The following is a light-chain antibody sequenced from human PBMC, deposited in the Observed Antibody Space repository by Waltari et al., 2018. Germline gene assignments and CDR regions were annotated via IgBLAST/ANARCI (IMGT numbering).Light chain of an antibody. CDR2: AAS. Sequence: DIQMTQSPSSLSASVGDRVTITCRASQVISNYLAWYQQKPGKVPKLLIYAASTLQSGVPSRFSGSGSGTDFTLTISSLQPEDVATYYCQKYNSAPRTFGQGTKVEIK. V-gene: IGKV1-27*01. CDR1: QVISNY. CDR3: QKYNSAPRT. J-gene: IGKJ1*01.